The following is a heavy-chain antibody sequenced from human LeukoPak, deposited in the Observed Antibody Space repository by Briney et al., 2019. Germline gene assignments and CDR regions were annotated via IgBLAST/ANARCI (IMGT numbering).Heavy chain of an antibody. J-gene: IGHJ6*02. CDR2: ISAYNGNT. V-gene: IGHV1-18*01. D-gene: IGHD2-2*01. Sequence: GASVKVSCKASGYTFTSYGISWVRQAPGQGLEWMGWISAYNGNTNYAQKLQGRVTMTTDTSTSTAYMELRSLRSDDTAVYYCATPQEVPAARDYYGMDVWGQGTTVTVSS. CDR3: ATPQEVPAARDYYGMDV. CDR1: GYTFTSYG.